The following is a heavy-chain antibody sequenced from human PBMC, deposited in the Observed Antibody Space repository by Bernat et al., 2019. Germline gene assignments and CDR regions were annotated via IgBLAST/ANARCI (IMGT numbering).Heavy chain of an antibody. CDR2: MNPNSGNT. CDR3: ARSIWVAATANWFDP. V-gene: IGHV1-8*01. CDR1: GYTFTSYD. J-gene: IGHJ5*02. D-gene: IGHD2-15*01. Sequence: QVQLVQSGAEVKKPGASVKVSCTASGYTFTSYDINWVRQATGQGLEWTGWMNPNSGNTGYAQKFQGRVTMTRTTSISTAYMELSSLRSEDTAVSYCARSIWVAATANWFDPWGQGTLVTVSS.